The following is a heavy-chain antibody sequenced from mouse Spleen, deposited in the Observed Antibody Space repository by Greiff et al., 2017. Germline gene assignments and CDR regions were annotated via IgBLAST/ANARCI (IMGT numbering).Heavy chain of an antibody. Sequence: VQLKQSGAELVRPGTSVKVSCKASGYAFTNYLIEWVKQRPGQGLEWIGVINPGSGGTNYNEKFKGKATLTADKSSSTAYMQLSSLTSEDSAVYFCAREDSSGFLFAYWGQGTLVTVSA. CDR2: INPGSGGT. V-gene: IGHV1-54*01. CDR3: AREDSSGFLFAY. D-gene: IGHD3-2*01. CDR1: GYAFTNYL. J-gene: IGHJ3*01.